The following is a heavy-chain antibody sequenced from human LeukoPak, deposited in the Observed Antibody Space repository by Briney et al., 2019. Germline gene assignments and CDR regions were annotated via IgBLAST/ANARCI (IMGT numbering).Heavy chain of an antibody. CDR3: ARSRTSIVGAKIFGY. Sequence: GGSLRLSCAASGFTFSSYWMHWVRQAPGKGLVWVSRINSDGSSTSYADSVKGRFTISRDNAKNTLYLQMNSPRAEDTAVYYCARSRTSIVGAKIFGYWGQGTLVTVSS. V-gene: IGHV3-74*01. CDR2: INSDGSST. CDR1: GFTFSSYW. D-gene: IGHD1-26*01. J-gene: IGHJ4*02.